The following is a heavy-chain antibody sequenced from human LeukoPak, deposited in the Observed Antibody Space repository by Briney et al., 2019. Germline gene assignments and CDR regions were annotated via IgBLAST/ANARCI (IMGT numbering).Heavy chain of an antibody. CDR3: ARRLLVGATTYFDY. CDR1: GGSFSGHY. V-gene: IGHV4-34*01. J-gene: IGHJ4*02. CDR2: INHSGST. Sequence: SETLSLTCAVYGGSFSGHYWSWIRQPPGKGLEWIGEINHSGSTNYNPSLKSRVTISVDTSKNQFSLKLSSVTAADTAVYYCARRLLVGATTYFDYWGQGTLVTVSS. D-gene: IGHD1-26*01.